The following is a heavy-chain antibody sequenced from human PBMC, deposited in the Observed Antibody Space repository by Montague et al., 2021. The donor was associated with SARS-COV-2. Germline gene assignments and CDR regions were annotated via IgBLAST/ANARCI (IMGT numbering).Heavy chain of an antibody. CDR2: IYYKGXT. D-gene: IGHD3-16*02. Sequence: TLSLTCSVSGGSMSSVGYYWSWLRQHPGKGLEWIGYIYYKGXTXYXXSLKSRIRISLDTSKSQFSLNLTSVTAADTAVYYCARGPYRNFDIWGQGALVTVSS. CDR3: ARGPYRNFDI. J-gene: IGHJ4*02. V-gene: IGHV4-31*03. CDR1: GGSMSSVGYY.